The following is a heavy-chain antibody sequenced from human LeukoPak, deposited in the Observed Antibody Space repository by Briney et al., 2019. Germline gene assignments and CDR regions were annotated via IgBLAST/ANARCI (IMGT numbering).Heavy chain of an antibody. J-gene: IGHJ6*02. Sequence: SQTLSLTCAISGDSVSSNSAAWNWIRQSPSRGLEWLGRTYYRSKWYNDYAVSVKSRITINPDTSKNQFSLQLNSVTPENTAVYYCARDWVVAAYYYYGMDVWGQGTTVTVSS. CDR3: ARDWVVAAYYYYGMDV. CDR1: GDSVSSNSAA. V-gene: IGHV6-1*01. D-gene: IGHD2-15*01. CDR2: TYYRSKWYN.